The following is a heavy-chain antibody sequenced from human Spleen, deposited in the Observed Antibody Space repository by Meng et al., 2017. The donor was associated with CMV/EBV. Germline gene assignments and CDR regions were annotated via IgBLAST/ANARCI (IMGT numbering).Heavy chain of an antibody. J-gene: IGHJ4*02. CDR3: ARYPTGWENDYFDY. V-gene: IGHV1-69*12. Sequence: QAQVVQCGAEVKKPGASVKVSCKASGGTFSSYAISWVRQAPGQGLEWMGGIIPSFGTANYAQKFQGRVTITADESTSTAYMELSSLRSEDTAVYYCARYPTGWENDYFDYWGQGTLVTASS. CDR2: IIPSFGTA. D-gene: IGHD1-1*01. CDR1: GGTFSSYA.